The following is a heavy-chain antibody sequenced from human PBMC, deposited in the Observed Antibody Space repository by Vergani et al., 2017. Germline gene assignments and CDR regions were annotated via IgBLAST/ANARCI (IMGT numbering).Heavy chain of an antibody. V-gene: IGHV3-66*02. J-gene: IGHJ3*02. CDR2: INIGGRT. Sequence: LVESGGGLVQPGGSLRLSCAASSFSVSSHYMTWVRQAPGKGLEWVSTINIGGRTSYADSVKGRLTLTRDDSKNTLHLQMNSLRPEDTAVYYCARGRTTETTDLDGLDIGGQGTMVSVSS. CDR1: SFSVSSHY. D-gene: IGHD4-17*01. CDR3: ARGRTTETTDLDGLDI.